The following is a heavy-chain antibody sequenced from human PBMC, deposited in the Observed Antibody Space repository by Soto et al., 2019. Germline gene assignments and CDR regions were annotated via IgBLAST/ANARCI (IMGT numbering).Heavy chain of an antibody. J-gene: IGHJ4*02. CDR3: ARAPIVVVTSPRDY. CDR2: IDPSDSYT. V-gene: IGHV5-10-1*01. CDR1: GYSFTSYW. Sequence: GESLKISCKGSGYSFTSYWISWVRQMPGKGLEWMGRIDPSDSYTNYSPSFQGHVTISADKSISTAYLQWSSLKASDTAMYYCARAPIVVVTSPRDYGGQGTLVTVAS. D-gene: IGHD3-22*01.